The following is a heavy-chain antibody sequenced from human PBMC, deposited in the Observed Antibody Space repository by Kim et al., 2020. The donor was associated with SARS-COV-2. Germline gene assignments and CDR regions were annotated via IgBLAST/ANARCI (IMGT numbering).Heavy chain of an antibody. CDR1: ESTFRNYA. D-gene: IGHD3-3*01. CDR2: ISGSGGST. V-gene: IGHV3-23*01. CDR3: ATDDDSSSPWDLDY. Sequence: GGSLRLSCAVSESTFRNYAMTWVRQAPGKGLEWVSGISGSGGSTNYADSVKGRFTISRDKSKNTVYLQINNLRAEDTAVYYCATDDDSSSPWDLDYWGPGTLVIVSS. J-gene: IGHJ4*02.